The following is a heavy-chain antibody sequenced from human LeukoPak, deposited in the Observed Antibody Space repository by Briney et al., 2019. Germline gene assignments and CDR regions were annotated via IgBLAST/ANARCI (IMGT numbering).Heavy chain of an antibody. V-gene: IGHV7-4-1*02. CDR2: INTDTGNP. D-gene: IGHD1-20*01. Sequence: ASVKVSCKASGYTFTDYPMNWVRQDPGQGLEWMGWINTDTGNPTYAQGFTGHYVFSLDTSVSTAYLQIISLKAEDTAVYYCARAGLTGSKVAFDVWGQGTMVTVSS. CDR1: GYTFTDYP. J-gene: IGHJ3*01. CDR3: ARAGLTGSKVAFDV.